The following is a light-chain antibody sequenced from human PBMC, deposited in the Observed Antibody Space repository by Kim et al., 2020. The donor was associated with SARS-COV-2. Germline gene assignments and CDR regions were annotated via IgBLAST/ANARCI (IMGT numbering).Light chain of an antibody. CDR3: QQYVSSPLT. V-gene: IGKV3-20*01. CDR2: GAS. CDR1: QSVSSSS. Sequence: SPGERATLPCRAIQSVSSSSLAWYQKKPGQAPRLLIYGASSRATGIPDRFSGSGSGTDFTLTISRLEPEDFAVYYCQQYVSSPLTFGPGTKVDIK. J-gene: IGKJ3*01.